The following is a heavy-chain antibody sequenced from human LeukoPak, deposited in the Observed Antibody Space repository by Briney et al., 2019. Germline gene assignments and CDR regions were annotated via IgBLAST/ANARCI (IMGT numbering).Heavy chain of an antibody. Sequence: GASVKVSCKASGYTFTGYYMHWVRQAPGQGLEWMGWINPNSGGTNYAQKFQGRVTMTRDTSISTAYMELSRLRSDDTAVYYCARDGGDILTGYYTFDYWGQGTLVTVSS. V-gene: IGHV1-2*02. CDR2: INPNSGGT. D-gene: IGHD3-9*01. CDR3: ARDGGDILTGYYTFDY. J-gene: IGHJ4*02. CDR1: GYTFTGYY.